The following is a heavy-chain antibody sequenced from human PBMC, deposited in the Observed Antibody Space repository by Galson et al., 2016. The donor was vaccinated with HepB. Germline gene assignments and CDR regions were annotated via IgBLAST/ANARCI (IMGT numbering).Heavy chain of an antibody. V-gene: IGHV4-4*02. CDR2: IHDSGST. CDR1: GFVFSDAW. D-gene: IGHD1-26*01. J-gene: IGHJ4*02. Sequence: SLRLSCAASGFVFSDAWMSWVRQSPGKGLEWIGYIHDSGSTYYNPSLKSRLTLSVDMSKNHFSMDLSSVTAADTAVYYCATKVVGPTTGHFVYWGQGTLVTVSS. CDR3: ATKVVGPTTGHFVY.